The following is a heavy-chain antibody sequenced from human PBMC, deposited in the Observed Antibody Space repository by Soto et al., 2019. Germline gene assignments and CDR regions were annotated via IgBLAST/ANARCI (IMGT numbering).Heavy chain of an antibody. CDR3: ASSPRPYYYDSSGYYIRDAFDI. J-gene: IGHJ3*02. Sequence: SVKVSCKASGGTFSSYAISWVRQAPGQGPEWMGGIIPIFGTANYAQKFQGRVTITADKSTSTAYMELSSLRSEDTAVYYCASSPRPYYYDSSGYYIRDAFDIWGQGTMVTVS. V-gene: IGHV1-69*06. CDR2: IIPIFGTA. D-gene: IGHD3-22*01. CDR1: GGTFSSYA.